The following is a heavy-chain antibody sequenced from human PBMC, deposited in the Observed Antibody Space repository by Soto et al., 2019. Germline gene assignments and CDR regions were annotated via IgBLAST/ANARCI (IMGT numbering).Heavy chain of an antibody. CDR1: GGSISSRGYY. Sequence: SETLSLTCTVSGGSISSRGYYWGWIRQPPGKGLEWIGTIYYSGSTYYNPSLKSRVTIAVDTSKNQFSLKLSSVTAADTAVYYCATGNWFDPWGQGTLVIVSS. J-gene: IGHJ5*02. CDR3: ATGNWFDP. V-gene: IGHV4-39*01. CDR2: IYYSGST.